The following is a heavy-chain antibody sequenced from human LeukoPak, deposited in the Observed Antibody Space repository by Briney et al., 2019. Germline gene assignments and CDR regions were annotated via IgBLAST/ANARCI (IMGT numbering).Heavy chain of an antibody. D-gene: IGHD6-13*01. CDR2: ISGSSSTI. V-gene: IGHV3-48*01. J-gene: IGHJ4*02. CDR1: GFTLSTYS. CDR3: ARAIAAAEDY. Sequence: GGSLRLSCAASGFTLSTYSMNWVRQAPGKGLEWVSYISGSSSTIYYADSVKGRFTISRDNAKNSVHLQMNSLRAEDTAVYYCARAIAAAEDYWGQGNLVTVSS.